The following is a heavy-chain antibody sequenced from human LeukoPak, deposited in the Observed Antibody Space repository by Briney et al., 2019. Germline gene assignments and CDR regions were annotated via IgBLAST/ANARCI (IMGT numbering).Heavy chain of an antibody. V-gene: IGHV5-51*01. CDR3: ARRSITMVRGVRDNWFDP. J-gene: IGHJ5*02. CDR1: GYSFTSYW. CDR2: IYPGDSDT. D-gene: IGHD3-10*01. Sequence: GXSLKISCKGSGYSFTSYWIGWVRQMPGKGLEWMGIIYPGDSDTRYSPSFQGQVTISADKSISTAYLQWSSLKASDTAMYYCARRSITMVRGVRDNWFDPWGQGTLVTVSS.